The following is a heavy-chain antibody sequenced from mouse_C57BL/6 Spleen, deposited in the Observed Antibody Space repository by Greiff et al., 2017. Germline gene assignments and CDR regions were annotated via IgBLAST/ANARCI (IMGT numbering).Heavy chain of an antibody. CDR3: ARMDSLLRSYAMDY. D-gene: IGHD1-1*01. CDR2: IDPSDSET. J-gene: IGHJ4*01. V-gene: IGHV1-52*01. Sequence: QVQLKQPGAELVRPGSSVKLSCKASGYTFTSYWMHWVKQRPIQGLEWIGNIDPSDSETHYNQKFKDKATLTVDKSSSTAYMQLSSLTSEDSAVYYCARMDSLLRSYAMDYWGQGTSVTVSS. CDR1: GYTFTSYW.